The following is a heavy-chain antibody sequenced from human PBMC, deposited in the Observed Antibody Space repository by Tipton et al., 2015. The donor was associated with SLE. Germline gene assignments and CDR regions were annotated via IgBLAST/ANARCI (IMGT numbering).Heavy chain of an antibody. D-gene: IGHD6-19*01. CDR2: INHSGST. V-gene: IGHV4-34*01. J-gene: IGHJ4*02. CDR1: GGSFSGYY. CDR3: ARGREAVAVTGDFDY. Sequence: TLSLTCAVYGGSFSGYYWSWIRQPPGKGLEWIGEINHSGSTNYNPSLKSRVTISVDTSKNQFSLTLSSVTAADTAVYYCARGREAVAVTGDFDYWGQGTLVTVSS.